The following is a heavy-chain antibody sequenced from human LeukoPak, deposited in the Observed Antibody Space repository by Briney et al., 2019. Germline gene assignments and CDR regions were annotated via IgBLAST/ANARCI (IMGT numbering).Heavy chain of an antibody. CDR3: ARHGYCSSTSSRGCFGY. CDR1: GGSFSGYY. J-gene: IGHJ4*02. V-gene: IGHV4-34*01. Sequence: SETLSLTCAVYGGSFSGYYWSWIRQPPGKGLEWIGEINHSGSTNYNPSLKSRVTISVDTSKNQFSLKLSSVTAADTAVYYCARHGYCSSTSSRGCFGYWGQGTLVTVSS. CDR2: INHSGST. D-gene: IGHD2-2*03.